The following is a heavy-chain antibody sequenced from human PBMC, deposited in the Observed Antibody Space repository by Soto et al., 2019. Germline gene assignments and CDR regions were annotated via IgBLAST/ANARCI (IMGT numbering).Heavy chain of an antibody. D-gene: IGHD6-13*01. CDR3: ARVKSVAGGIYYFDY. CDR1: GYTFTTYG. J-gene: IGHJ4*02. V-gene: IGHV1-18*01. Sequence: QVQLVQSGAEVKKPGASVKVSCKASGYTFTTYGITWVRQAPGQGLEGMGWINAYNGKTQYAQKLQGRVTMTTDTSTSTAYMDLRSLRSDDTAVYYCARVKSVAGGIYYFDYWGQGTLVTVSS. CDR2: INAYNGKT.